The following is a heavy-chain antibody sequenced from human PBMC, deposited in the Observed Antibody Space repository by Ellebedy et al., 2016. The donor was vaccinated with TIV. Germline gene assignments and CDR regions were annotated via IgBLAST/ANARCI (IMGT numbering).Heavy chain of an antibody. J-gene: IGHJ4*02. CDR2: ISSRSSTR. Sequence: PGGSLRLSCAASGFTFSTYDMHWVRQAPGKGLEWVSYISSRSSTRYYADSVQGRFAISRDNAQNSLFLQMNSLGAEDTAVYYCARGDTAMARFDYWGQGTLVTVSS. D-gene: IGHD5-18*01. CDR1: GFTFSTYD. CDR3: ARGDTAMARFDY. V-gene: IGHV3-48*04.